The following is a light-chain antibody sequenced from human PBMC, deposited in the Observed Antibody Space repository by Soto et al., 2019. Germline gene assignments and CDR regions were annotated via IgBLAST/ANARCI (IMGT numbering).Light chain of an antibody. V-gene: IGKV1-5*01. Sequence: DIQMTQSPSTLSASVGDRITITCRARRTINTWLAWYQQKPGKAPKLLIYDASRLEIGVPSRFSGSGSGTEFTLTISSLQPDDFATYYCQQYDGQFGHGTNVEIK. J-gene: IGKJ1*01. CDR1: RTINTW. CDR2: DAS. CDR3: QQYDGQ.